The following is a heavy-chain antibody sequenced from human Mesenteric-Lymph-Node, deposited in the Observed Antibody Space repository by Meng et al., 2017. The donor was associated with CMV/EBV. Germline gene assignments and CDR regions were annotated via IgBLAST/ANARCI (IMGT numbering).Heavy chain of an antibody. D-gene: IGHD1-26*01. Sequence: GGSLRLSCAASGFNSTDWPTHRVRQGPGKGLEWVSVISGDGSSTYYGDSVKGRFTISRDDSKNTLYLQMNSLRGEDTALYYCAKGHSGSCYASVDYWGQGTLVTVSS. CDR3: AKGHSGSCYASVDY. J-gene: IGHJ4*02. V-gene: IGHV3-23*03. CDR2: ISGDGSST. CDR1: GFNSTDWP.